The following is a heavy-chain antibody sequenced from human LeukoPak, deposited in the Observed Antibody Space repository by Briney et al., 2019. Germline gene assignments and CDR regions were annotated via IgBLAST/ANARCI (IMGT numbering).Heavy chain of an antibody. CDR3: SRHNYGDYGAFDI. J-gene: IGHJ3*02. V-gene: IGHV4-39*01. D-gene: IGHD4-17*01. Sequence: SETLSLTCTVSGGSISSSTYYWGWIRQPPGKGLEWIGSIYYSGDIYHNPSLMSRVTISEDTSRNQFSLKLRSVTAADTAIYYCSRHNYGDYGAFDIWGQGTMVTVSS. CDR1: GGSISSSTYY. CDR2: IYYSGDI.